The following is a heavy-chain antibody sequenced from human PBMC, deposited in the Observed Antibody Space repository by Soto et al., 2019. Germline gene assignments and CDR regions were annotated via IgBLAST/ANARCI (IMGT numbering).Heavy chain of an antibody. CDR3: AKSLMVRGVIPWFDP. CDR2: ISSSGDKI. J-gene: IGHJ5*02. Sequence: PGGSLRLSCGASGFAFSNYGMNWVRQAPGKGLQWVSYISSSGDKIYYADSVKGRFTISRDNSKNTLYLQMNSLRAEDTAVYYCAKSLMVRGVIPWFDPWGQGTLVTVSS. D-gene: IGHD3-10*01. CDR1: GFAFSNYG. V-gene: IGHV3-48*01.